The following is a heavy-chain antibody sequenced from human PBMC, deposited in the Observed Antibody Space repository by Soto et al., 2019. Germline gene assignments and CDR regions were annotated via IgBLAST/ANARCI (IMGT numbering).Heavy chain of an antibody. Sequence: GASVKVSCKASGYTFTSYAMHWVRQAPGQRLEWMGWISAGNGNTKYSQKFQGRVTITRDTSASTAYMELSSLRSEDTAVYYCASELNDLGPGLDAFDIWGQGTMVTVSS. CDR1: GYTFTSYA. V-gene: IGHV1-3*01. J-gene: IGHJ3*02. CDR2: ISAGNGNT. D-gene: IGHD7-27*01. CDR3: ASELNDLGPGLDAFDI.